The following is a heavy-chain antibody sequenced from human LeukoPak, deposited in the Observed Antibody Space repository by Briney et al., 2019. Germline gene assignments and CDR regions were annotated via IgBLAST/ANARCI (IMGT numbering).Heavy chain of an antibody. CDR1: GFDFSSNW. Sequence: GGSLRLSCAASGFDFSSNWMHWVRHAPGQGLVWVSRIKGDGISTNYADSVKGRFTISRDIAKNTLYLQMNSLRVEDTAVYYCTSWGDTTAEYFQRWGQGTLVTVSS. CDR3: TSWGDTTAEYFQR. D-gene: IGHD2-21*02. CDR2: IKGDGIST. V-gene: IGHV3-74*01. J-gene: IGHJ1*01.